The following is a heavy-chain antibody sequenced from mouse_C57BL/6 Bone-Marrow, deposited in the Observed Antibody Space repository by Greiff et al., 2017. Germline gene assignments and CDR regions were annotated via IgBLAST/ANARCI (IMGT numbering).Heavy chain of an antibody. Sequence: VQLQQPGAELVKPGASVKLSCKASGYTFTSYWMHWVKQRPGRGLEWIGRIDPNSGGTKYNEKFKSKATLTVDKPSSTAYMKLSSLTSEDSAVYYCARRGYGSLGWYFDVWGTGTTVTVSS. J-gene: IGHJ1*03. CDR1: GYTFTSYW. D-gene: IGHD1-1*01. CDR3: ARRGYGSLGWYFDV. V-gene: IGHV1-72*01. CDR2: IDPNSGGT.